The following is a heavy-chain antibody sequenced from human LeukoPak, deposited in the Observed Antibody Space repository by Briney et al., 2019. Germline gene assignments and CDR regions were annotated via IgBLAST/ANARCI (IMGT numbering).Heavy chain of an antibody. Sequence: GGSLRLSCAASGFTFSSYGMHWVRQAPGKGLEWVAVISYDGSNKYYADSVKGRFTISRDNSKNTLYLQMNSLRAEDTAVYYCAKDGSGSRPPFDYWGQGTLVTVSS. D-gene: IGHD3-10*01. CDR1: GFTFSSYG. J-gene: IGHJ4*02. CDR3: AKDGSGSRPPFDY. V-gene: IGHV3-30*18. CDR2: ISYDGSNK.